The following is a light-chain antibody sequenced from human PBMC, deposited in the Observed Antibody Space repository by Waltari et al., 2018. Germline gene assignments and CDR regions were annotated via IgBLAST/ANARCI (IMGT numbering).Light chain of an antibody. CDR2: GAS. J-gene: IGKJ5*01. CDR1: HSVSSSY. V-gene: IGKV3-20*01. CDR3: QQYGISLPIT. Sequence: EIVLTQSPGTLSLSPGERATLSCRASHSVSSSYLAWYQQKPGQAPRLLIYGASSMATGIPDRFSGSGSGTDFTLTISRLEPEDFAVYFCQQYGISLPITFGQGTRLEIK.